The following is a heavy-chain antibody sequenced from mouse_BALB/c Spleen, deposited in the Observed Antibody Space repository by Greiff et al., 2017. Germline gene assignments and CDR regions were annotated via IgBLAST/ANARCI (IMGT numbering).Heavy chain of an antibody. CDR3: ARSLTGTRAY. V-gene: IGHV1-69*02. Sequence: VQLQQPGAELVKPGASVKLSCKASGYTFTSYWMHWVKQRPGQGLEWIGEIDPSDSYTNYNQKFKGKATLTVDKSSSTAYMQLSSLTSEDSAVYYCARSLTGTRAYWGQGTLVTVSA. CDR1: GYTFTSYW. CDR2: IDPSDSYT. D-gene: IGHD4-1*01. J-gene: IGHJ3*01.